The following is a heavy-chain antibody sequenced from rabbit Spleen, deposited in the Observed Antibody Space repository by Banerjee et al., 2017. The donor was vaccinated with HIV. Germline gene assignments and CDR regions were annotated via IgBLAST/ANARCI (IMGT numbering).Heavy chain of an antibody. CDR2: IYGDSSGSI. D-gene: IGHD8-1*01. CDR1: GFSFSSRYY. CDR3: ARDTGSSFSSYGMDL. Sequence: QSLEESGGDLVKPGASLTVTCTVSGFSFSSRYYMCWVRQAPGKGLEWIACIYGDSSGSIWYATWAKGRFTISKTSSTTVTLQMTSLTVADTATYFCARDTGSSFSSYGMDLWGQGTLVTVS. J-gene: IGHJ6*01. V-gene: IGHV1S40*01.